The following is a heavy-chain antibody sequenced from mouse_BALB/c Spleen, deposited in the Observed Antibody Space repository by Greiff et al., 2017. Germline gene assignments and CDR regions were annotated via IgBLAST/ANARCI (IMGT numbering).Heavy chain of an antibody. CDR3: ARDYGSSYEGY. J-gene: IGHJ2*01. D-gene: IGHD1-1*01. V-gene: IGHV1S29*02. CDR1: GYTFTDYN. Sequence: EVQLKESVPELVKPGASVKISCKASGYTFTDYNMHWVKQSHGKSLEWIGYIYPYNGGTGYNQKFKSKATLTVDNSSSTAYMELRSLTSEDSAVYYCARDYGSSYEGYWGQGTTLTVSS. CDR2: IYPYNGGT.